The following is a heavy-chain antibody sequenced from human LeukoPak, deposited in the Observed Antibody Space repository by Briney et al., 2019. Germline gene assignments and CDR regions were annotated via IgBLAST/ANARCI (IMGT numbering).Heavy chain of an antibody. V-gene: IGHV3-21*01. CDR3: ARVVTVTTKLVDY. Sequence: GGSLRLSCAASGFTFSSYSMNWVRQAPGKGLEWVSSISSSSSYIYYADSVKGRFTISRDNAKNSLYPQMNSLRAEYTAVYYCARVVTVTTKLVDYWGQGTLVTVSS. CDR1: GFTFSSYS. J-gene: IGHJ4*02. D-gene: IGHD4-17*01. CDR2: ISSSSSYI.